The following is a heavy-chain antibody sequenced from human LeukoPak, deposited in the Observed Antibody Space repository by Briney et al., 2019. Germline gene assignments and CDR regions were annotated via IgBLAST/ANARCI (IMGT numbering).Heavy chain of an antibody. V-gene: IGHV1-2*02. D-gene: IGHD3-22*01. CDR3: ARGGLYDTSAPSDY. J-gene: IGHJ4*02. Sequence: SVKVSCKASGYSFTGYYMHWVRQAPGQGLEWMGWINPNSGGTNYARKFQGRVTMTRDTSISTAYMELGRLRSDDTAVYYCARGGLYDTSAPSDYWGQGTLVTVSS. CDR1: GYSFTGYY. CDR2: INPNSGGT.